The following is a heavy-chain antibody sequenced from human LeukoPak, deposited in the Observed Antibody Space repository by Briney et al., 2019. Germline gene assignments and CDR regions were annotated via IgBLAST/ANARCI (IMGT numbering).Heavy chain of an antibody. Sequence: ASVKVSCKASGYTFTNYAISWVRQAPGQGLEWMGWMNPNSGNTGYAQKFQGRVTMTRNTSISTAYMELSSLRSEDTAVYYCARLVYYDSSGYYYVLDYWGQGTLVTVSS. V-gene: IGHV1-8*02. CDR3: ARLVYYDSSGYYYVLDY. D-gene: IGHD3-22*01. CDR2: MNPNSGNT. CDR1: GYTFTNYA. J-gene: IGHJ4*02.